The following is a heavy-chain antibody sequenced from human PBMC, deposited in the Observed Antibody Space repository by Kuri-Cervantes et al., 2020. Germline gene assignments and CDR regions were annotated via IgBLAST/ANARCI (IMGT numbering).Heavy chain of an antibody. CDR3: ARFVTDWFDS. D-gene: IGHD2-21*02. CDR1: GGSISSGYY. V-gene: IGHV4-38-2*02. J-gene: IGHJ5*01. CDR2: IYYSGST. Sequence: CTVSGGSISSGYYWGWIRQPPGKGLEWIGSIYYSGSTYYNPSLKSRVTISIDTSKNQFSLKLSSMTAADTAVYYCARFVTDWFDSWSQGTLVTVSS.